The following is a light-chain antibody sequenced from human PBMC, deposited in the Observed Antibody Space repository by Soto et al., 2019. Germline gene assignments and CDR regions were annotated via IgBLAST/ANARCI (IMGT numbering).Light chain of an antibody. CDR1: QSISTW. J-gene: IGKJ2*01. V-gene: IGKV1-5*03. CDR2: KAS. Sequence: DLQMTQSPSTLSASVGDSVTITCRASQSISTWLAWYQQKPWKAPKLLIYKASSLQSGVPSRFSGSGSGTKFTLTISSLKPDDFATYYCQQYNSYPYTFGQGTRLEIK. CDR3: QQYNSYPYT.